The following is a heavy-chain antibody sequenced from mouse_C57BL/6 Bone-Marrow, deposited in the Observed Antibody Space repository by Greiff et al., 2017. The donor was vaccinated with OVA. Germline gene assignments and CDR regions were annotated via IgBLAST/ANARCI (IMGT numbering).Heavy chain of an antibody. V-gene: IGHV1-39*01. D-gene: IGHD1-1*01. CDR2: INPNYGTT. CDR1: GYSFTDYN. CDR3: ARPFITTVAPGFDV. Sequence: VQLKQSGPELVKPGASVKISCKASGYSFTDYNMNWVKQSNGKSLEWIGVINPNYGTTSYNQKFKGKATLTVDQSSSTAYMQLNSLTSEDAAVYYCARPFITTVAPGFDVWGTGTTVTVSS. J-gene: IGHJ1*03.